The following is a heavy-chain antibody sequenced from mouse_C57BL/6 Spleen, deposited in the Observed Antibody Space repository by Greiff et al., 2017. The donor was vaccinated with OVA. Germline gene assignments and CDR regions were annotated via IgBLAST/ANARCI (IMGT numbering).Heavy chain of an antibody. CDR1: GFTFSSYA. Sequence: EVQRVESGGGLVKPGGSLKLSCAASGFTFSSYAMPWVRQTPEKRLEWVATISAGGSYTYYPDNVKGRFTISRDNAKNNLYLQMSHLKSEDTAMYYCARYYYGSSDFAYWGQGTLVTVSA. CDR2: ISAGGSYT. CDR3: ARYYYGSSDFAY. D-gene: IGHD1-1*01. V-gene: IGHV5-4*01. J-gene: IGHJ3*01.